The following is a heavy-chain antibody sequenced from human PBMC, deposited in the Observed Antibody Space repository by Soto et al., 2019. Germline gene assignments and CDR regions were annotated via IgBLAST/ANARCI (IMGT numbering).Heavy chain of an antibody. D-gene: IGHD2-15*01. CDR2: ITHLENT. Sequence: QLRLQESGSGVVKTSESLSLTCTVFGASISYGGYSWSWIRQSPGGGLEWIGHITHLENTSFNPSFKSRVSMSIDRTKNHFSLKVTSMTAADKGRYFCVRGGGNAPFEYWGEGILVTVSS. CDR1: GASISYGGYS. V-gene: IGHV4-30-2*06. CDR3: VRGGGNAPFEY. J-gene: IGHJ4*02.